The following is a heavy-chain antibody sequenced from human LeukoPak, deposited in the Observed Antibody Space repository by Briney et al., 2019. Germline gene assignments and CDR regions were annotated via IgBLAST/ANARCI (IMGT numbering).Heavy chain of an antibody. CDR1: GYTFNTYD. CDR2: MNPNSGNA. CDR3: ARLPSGTGSYYKEGY. V-gene: IGHV1-8*02. D-gene: IGHD3-10*01. J-gene: IGHJ4*02. Sequence: ASVKVSCKASGYTFNTYDINWVRQATGQGLEWMGWMNPNSGNADYAQRFQGRFIMTMNTSGSTAYMELSSLQSEDTAVYYCARLPSGTGSYYKEGYWGQGTLVTVSS.